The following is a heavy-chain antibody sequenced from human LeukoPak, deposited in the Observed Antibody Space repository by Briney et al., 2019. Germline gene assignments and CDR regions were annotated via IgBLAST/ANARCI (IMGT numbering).Heavy chain of an antibody. CDR3: AKRWDSTWSYFDL. J-gene: IGHJ4*02. D-gene: IGHD1-26*01. CDR1: GFTFTRSA. V-gene: IGHV3-30*02. Sequence: PGGSLRLSCVASGFTFTRSAMHWARQAPGKGLEWVAFIQYDGDNKHYADSVKGRFTISRDDSQNTLYLQMNSLTVEDTAVYYCAKRWDSTWSYFDLWGQGTLVTVSS. CDR2: IQYDGDNK.